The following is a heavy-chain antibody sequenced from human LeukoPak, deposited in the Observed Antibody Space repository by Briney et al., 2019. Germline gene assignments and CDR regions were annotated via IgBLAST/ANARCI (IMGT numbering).Heavy chain of an antibody. J-gene: IGHJ4*01. V-gene: IGHV4-34*01. CDR2: INHSGST. D-gene: IGHD1-26*01. CDR3: AKAKGGDIIWYYFDY. CDR1: GGSFSGYY. Sequence: PSETLSLTCAVYGGSFSGYYWSWIRQPPGKGLERIGEINHSGSTNYNPSLKSRVTISVDTSKNQFSLKLSSVTAADTALYYCAKAKGGDIIWYYFDYWGQGTLLTVSS.